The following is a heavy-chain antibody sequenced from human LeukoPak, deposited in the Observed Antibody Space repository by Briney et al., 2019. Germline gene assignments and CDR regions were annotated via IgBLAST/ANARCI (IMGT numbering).Heavy chain of an antibody. V-gene: IGHV1-18*01. CDR3: ARSDRGVIYAFDI. CDR1: GYTFTSYG. CDR2: ISAYNGNT. Sequence: ASVKVSCKASGYTFTSYGISWVRQAPGQGLEWMGWISAYNGNTNYAQKLQGRVTMTTDTSTSTAYMELSSLRSEDTAVYYCARSDRGVIYAFDIWGQGTMVTVSS. D-gene: IGHD3-10*01. J-gene: IGHJ3*02.